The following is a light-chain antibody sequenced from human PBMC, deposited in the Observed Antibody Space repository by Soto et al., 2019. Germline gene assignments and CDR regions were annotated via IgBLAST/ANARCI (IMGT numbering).Light chain of an antibody. Sequence: EIVLTQSPGTLSLSPGERATLSCRASQSVSISYLAWYQQKPGQAPRLLIYGASSRATGIPGRFSGSGSGTDFTLTISRLEPKDLAVDYGQQYGSSQCTVGQGTKLESK. J-gene: IGKJ2*02. CDR3: QQYGSSQCT. CDR1: QSVSISY. V-gene: IGKV3-20*01. CDR2: GAS.